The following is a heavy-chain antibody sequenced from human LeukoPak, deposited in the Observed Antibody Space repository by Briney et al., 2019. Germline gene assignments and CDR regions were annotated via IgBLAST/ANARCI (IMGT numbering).Heavy chain of an antibody. CDR3: AREDFRSNGMDV. Sequence: GGSLRLSCAASGFTFSSYSMNWVRQAPGKGLEWVSSVSSSSSYIYYADSVKGRFTISRDNAKNSLYLQMNSLRAEDTAVHYCAREDFRSNGMDVWGQGTTVTVSS. V-gene: IGHV3-21*01. CDR1: GFTFSSYS. CDR2: VSSSSSYI. J-gene: IGHJ6*02.